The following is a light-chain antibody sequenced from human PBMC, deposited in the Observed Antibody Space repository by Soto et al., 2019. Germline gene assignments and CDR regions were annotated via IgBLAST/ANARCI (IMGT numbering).Light chain of an antibody. CDR3: QQVNSFPPFT. CDR1: QDISSS. CDR2: AAS. V-gene: IGKV1-9*01. J-gene: IGKJ4*01. Sequence: DIQLTQSPSFLSASVGDRVTITCRASQDISSSLAWYQQKPGKAPKILMYAASSLESWVPSRFSGRGSGTEFTLTISSPQPDDFATYYCQQVNSFPPFTFGGGTTVEIK.